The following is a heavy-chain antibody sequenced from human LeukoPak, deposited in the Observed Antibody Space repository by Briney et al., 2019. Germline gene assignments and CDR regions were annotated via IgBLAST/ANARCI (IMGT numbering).Heavy chain of an antibody. V-gene: IGHV3-7*03. CDR2: IKGDGSYK. CDR1: GFTFSNYW. Sequence: GGSLRPSCAASGFTFSNYWMSWVRQAPGKGLEWVANIKGDGSYKYYVDSVKGRFTISRDNAKSSLYLQMNTLRAEDTAVYYCATSSDSSGNDWGQGTLVTVSS. J-gene: IGHJ4*02. CDR3: ATSSDSSGND. D-gene: IGHD3-22*01.